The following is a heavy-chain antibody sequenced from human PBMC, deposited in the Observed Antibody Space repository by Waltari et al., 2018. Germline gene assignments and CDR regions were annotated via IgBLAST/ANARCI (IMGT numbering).Heavy chain of an antibody. J-gene: IGHJ3*02. CDR2: ISWNSGSI. Sequence: QAPGKGLEWVSGISWNSGSIGYADSVKGRFTISRDNAKNSLYLQMNSLRAEDTALYYCAKDRGWFDAFDIWGQGTMVTVSS. D-gene: IGHD2-15*01. V-gene: IGHV3-9*01. CDR3: AKDRGWFDAFDI.